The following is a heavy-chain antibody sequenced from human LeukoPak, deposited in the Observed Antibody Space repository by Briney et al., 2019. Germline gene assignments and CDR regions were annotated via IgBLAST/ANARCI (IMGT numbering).Heavy chain of an antibody. J-gene: IGHJ4*02. Sequence: SETLSLTCAVYGGSFSGYYLSWIRQPPGKGLEWIGEINHSGSTNYNPSLKSRVTISVDTSKNQFSLKLSSVTAADTAVYYCARPRAPTRYCSGGSCPFDYWGQGTMVTVSS. D-gene: IGHD2-15*01. V-gene: IGHV4-34*01. CDR3: ARPRAPTRYCSGGSCPFDY. CDR1: GGSFSGYY. CDR2: INHSGST.